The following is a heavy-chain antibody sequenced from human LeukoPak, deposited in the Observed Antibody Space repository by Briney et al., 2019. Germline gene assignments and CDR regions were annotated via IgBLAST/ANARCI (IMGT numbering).Heavy chain of an antibody. Sequence: SETLSLTCTVSGGSISSYYWSWIRRPPGKGQEWIGYIYYSGSTNYNPSLKSRVTISVDTSKNQFSLKLSSVTAADTAVYYCAGIFWSGSWWFDPWGQGTLVTVSS. CDR3: AGIFWSGSWWFDP. D-gene: IGHD3-3*01. CDR1: GGSISSYY. J-gene: IGHJ5*02. CDR2: IYYSGST. V-gene: IGHV4-59*12.